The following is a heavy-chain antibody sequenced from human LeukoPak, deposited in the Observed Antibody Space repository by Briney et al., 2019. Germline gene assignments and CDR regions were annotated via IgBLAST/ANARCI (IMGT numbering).Heavy chain of an antibody. Sequence: SVKVSCKASGGTFSSYAISWVRQAPGQGLERMGGIIPIFGTANYAQKFQGRVTITADKSTSTAYMELSSLRSEDTAVYYCARDLYLGTYNLDYWGQGTLVTVSS. D-gene: IGHD1-1*01. CDR2: IIPIFGTA. CDR1: GGTFSSYA. CDR3: ARDLYLGTYNLDY. J-gene: IGHJ4*02. V-gene: IGHV1-69*06.